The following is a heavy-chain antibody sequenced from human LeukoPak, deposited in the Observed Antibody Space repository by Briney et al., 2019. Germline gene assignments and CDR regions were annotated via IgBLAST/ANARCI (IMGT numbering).Heavy chain of an antibody. CDR2: IYHSGST. CDR3: ARSYDYVWGTFH. D-gene: IGHD3-16*01. J-gene: IGHJ4*02. V-gene: IGHV4-38-2*02. Sequence: SETLSLTCTVSGYSISSGYYWGWTRQPPGKGLEWIGSIYHSGSTYYNPSLKSRVTISVDTSKNQFSLKLSSVTAADTAVYYCARSYDYVWGTFHWGQGTLVTVSS. CDR1: GYSISSGYY.